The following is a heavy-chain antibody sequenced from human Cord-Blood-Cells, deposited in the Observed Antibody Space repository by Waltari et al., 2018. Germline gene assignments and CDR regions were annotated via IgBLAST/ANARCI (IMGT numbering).Heavy chain of an antibody. D-gene: IGHD1-26*01. Sequence: QVQLVESGGGVVQPGRSLRLSCAASGFTFSSYAMHWVRQAPGKGLEWVAVRSYDGSNKYYADSVKGRFTISRDNSKNTLYLQMNSLRAEDTAVYYCSGELLNWFDPWGQGTLVTVSS. CDR1: GFTFSSYA. CDR3: SGELLNWFDP. J-gene: IGHJ5*02. CDR2: RSYDGSNK. V-gene: IGHV3-30-3*01.